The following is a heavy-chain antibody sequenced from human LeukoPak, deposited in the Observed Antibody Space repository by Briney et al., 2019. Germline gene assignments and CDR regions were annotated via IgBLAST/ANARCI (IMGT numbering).Heavy chain of an antibody. CDR2: IYSGGAT. V-gene: IGHV3-53*01. J-gene: IGHJ4*02. Sequence: PGGSLRLSCAASGFTVSSNYMTWVRQAPGKGLEWVSIIYSGGATYYADSVKGRFTISRDNSKNTLYLQMNSLRAEDTAVYYCARDWGAAGLWDYWGQGTLVTVSS. D-gene: IGHD6-13*01. CDR1: GFTVSSNY. CDR3: ARDWGAAGLWDY.